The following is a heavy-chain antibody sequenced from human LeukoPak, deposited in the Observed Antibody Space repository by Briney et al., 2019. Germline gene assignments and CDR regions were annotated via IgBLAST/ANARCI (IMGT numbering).Heavy chain of an antibody. D-gene: IGHD3-22*01. Sequence: ASVKVSCKASGYTFSGYYMHWVRQAPGQGLEWMGWINPKSGGTNEAQKFHDRVTMTRDTSIRTAYMEVSRLRSDDTAVYYCARLYSSGYGRHAFDIWGQGTMVTVSS. CDR1: GYTFSGYY. V-gene: IGHV1-2*02. CDR2: INPKSGGT. CDR3: ARLYSSGYGRHAFDI. J-gene: IGHJ3*02.